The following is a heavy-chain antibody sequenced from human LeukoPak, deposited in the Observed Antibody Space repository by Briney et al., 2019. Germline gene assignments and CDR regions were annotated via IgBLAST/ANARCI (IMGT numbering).Heavy chain of an antibody. CDR2: IVVGSGNT. CDR1: GFTFTSSP. J-gene: IGHJ4*02. Sequence: SVKVSCKASGFTFTSSPMQWVRRARGQRLEWIGWIVVGSGNTNYAQKFQERVTITRDMSTNTAYMELSSLRSEDTAVYYCATGSGWYSPDYWGQGTLVTVSS. CDR3: ATGSGWYSPDY. D-gene: IGHD6-19*01. V-gene: IGHV1-58*02.